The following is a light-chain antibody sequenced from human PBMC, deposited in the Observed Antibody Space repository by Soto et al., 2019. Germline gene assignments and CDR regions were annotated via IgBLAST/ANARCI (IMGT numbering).Light chain of an antibody. V-gene: IGKV3-20*01. CDR2: RAS. CDR3: QQHDILPIT. Sequence: EVVLTQSPGTLSLSPGERATLSCRASQSVSSSYLAWYQQKPGQAPKVLIYRASSRATGIPDRFSGSGSGTDFTLTISSLEPEHFALYYCQQHDILPITFGQGTRLEIK. CDR1: QSVSSSY. J-gene: IGKJ5*01.